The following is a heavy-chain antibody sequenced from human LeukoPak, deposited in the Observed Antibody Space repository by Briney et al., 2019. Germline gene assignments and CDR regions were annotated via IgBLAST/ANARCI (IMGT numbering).Heavy chain of an antibody. J-gene: IGHJ4*02. V-gene: IGHV4-4*02. Sequence: SETLSLTCAVSGGSISSNNWWIWVRQSPGKGLEWIGEIYHDGSTNYNPSLKSRVTISMDKSKNQLSLKLNFVTAADTAVYYCARDRGGYTYSHDYWGQGTLVTVSS. CDR3: ARDRGGYTYSHDY. D-gene: IGHD5-18*01. CDR1: GGSISSNNW. CDR2: IYHDGST.